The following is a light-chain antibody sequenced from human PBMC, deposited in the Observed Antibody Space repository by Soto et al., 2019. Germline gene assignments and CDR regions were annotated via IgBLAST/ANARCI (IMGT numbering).Light chain of an antibody. CDR1: QNIARNY. Sequence: EIVLTQVPGTMSLAPGDRATLSCRASQNIARNYLAWYQQKPGQAPRLLFYGASRRAAGIPDRFSGSGSGTDFTLIISRLEPEDFVVYYCHQYGSSPWTFGQGTKVEIK. CDR3: HQYGSSPWT. J-gene: IGKJ1*01. V-gene: IGKV3-20*01. CDR2: GAS.